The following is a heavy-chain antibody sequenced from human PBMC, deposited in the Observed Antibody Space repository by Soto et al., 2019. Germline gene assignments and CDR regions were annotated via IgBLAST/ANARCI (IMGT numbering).Heavy chain of an antibody. D-gene: IGHD5-18*01. J-gene: IGHJ4*02. CDR2: LTSGGTI. CDR3: ALYPAMFL. Sequence: EVQLLESGGGLVQPGRSLRLSCTGSGFTFGTYDMNWVRQPPGKGLEWFSGLTSGGTIHYADSVKGRFTISRDDSKNMLYLQMNGLRAEDTAGYFSALYPAMFLGGQGLLVIVSS. CDR1: GFTFGTYD. V-gene: IGHV3-23*01.